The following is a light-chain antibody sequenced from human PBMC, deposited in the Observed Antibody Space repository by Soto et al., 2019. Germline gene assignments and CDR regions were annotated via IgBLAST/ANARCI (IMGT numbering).Light chain of an antibody. J-gene: IGLJ2*01. V-gene: IGLV7-46*01. CDR2: DTT. CDR1: DGPVTSNHY. CDR3: LLAYSGGRV. Sequence: QAVVTQEPSLTVSPGGTFTLTCGSSDGPVTSNHYPYWYQQRPGQVPRTLIYDTTNRQSWAPARFSGSLVGVKAALTLSGAQPEDEADYYCLLAYSGGRVFGGGTKLTVL.